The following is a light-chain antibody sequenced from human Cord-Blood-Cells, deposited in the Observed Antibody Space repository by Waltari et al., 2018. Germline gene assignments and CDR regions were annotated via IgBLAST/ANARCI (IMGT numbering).Light chain of an antibody. CDR1: SSDVGGYNY. CDR3: SSYTSSSTLEV. J-gene: IGLJ2*01. V-gene: IGLV2-14*01. Sequence: QSALTQPASVSGSPGQSITISCTGTSSDVGGYNYVSWYQQHPGKAPNLMIYDVINRPSGVASRCAGDKSGNTASLTISGLQAEDEADYYCSSYTSSSTLEVFGGGTKLTVL. CDR2: DVI.